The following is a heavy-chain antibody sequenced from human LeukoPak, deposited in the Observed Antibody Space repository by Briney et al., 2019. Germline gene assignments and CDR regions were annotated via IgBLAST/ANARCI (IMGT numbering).Heavy chain of an antibody. CDR3: ARDRYYCTNGVCSNPFDY. J-gene: IGHJ4*02. Sequence: GGSLRLSCAASGFTFSRNWMSWVRQAPGKGLEWVANIKQDGSEKYYVDSVKGRFTISRDNAKNSLYLQMNSLRAEDTAVYYCARDRYYCTNGVCSNPFDYWDQGTLVTVSS. V-gene: IGHV3-7*01. CDR1: GFTFSRNW. CDR2: IKQDGSEK. D-gene: IGHD2-8*01.